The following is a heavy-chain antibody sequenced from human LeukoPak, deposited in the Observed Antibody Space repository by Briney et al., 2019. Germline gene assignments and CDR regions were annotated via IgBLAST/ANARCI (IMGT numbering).Heavy chain of an antibody. CDR2: INGNGGST. V-gene: IGHV3-64D*06. CDR1: RFTFSDYS. J-gene: IGHJ4*02. CDR3: VKVVGSGWYG. D-gene: IGHD6-19*01. Sequence: PGGSLRLSCSASRFTFSDYSMHWVRQAPGKGLEYVSAINGNGGSTYYADSVKGRFTISRDNSKNTLYLQMSSLRAEDTAVYYCVKVVGSGWYGWGQGTLVTVSS.